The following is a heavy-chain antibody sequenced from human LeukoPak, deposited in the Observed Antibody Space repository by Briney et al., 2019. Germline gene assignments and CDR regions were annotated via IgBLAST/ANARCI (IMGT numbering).Heavy chain of an antibody. Sequence: PGGSLRLSCEASEFTFSTYAMSWFRQAPGKGLEWVSTISSSGDTTYHADSVKGRFTISRDNSKNTLYLQMNSLRAEDTAVYYCAKLGSGSLLYYFDYWGQGTLVTVSS. J-gene: IGHJ4*02. CDR2: ISSSGDTT. V-gene: IGHV3-23*01. D-gene: IGHD3-10*01. CDR1: EFTFSTYA. CDR3: AKLGSGSLLYYFDY.